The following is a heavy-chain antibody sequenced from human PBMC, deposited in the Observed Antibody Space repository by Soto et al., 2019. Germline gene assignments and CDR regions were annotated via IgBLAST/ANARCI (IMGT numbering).Heavy chain of an antibody. CDR2: FDPEDGET. D-gene: IGHD3-10*01. CDR1: GYTLTELS. CDR3: ATWNGELIAFDY. J-gene: IGHJ4*02. Sequence: ASVKVSCKVSGYTLTELSMHWVRQAPGKGLEWMGGFDPEDGETIYAQKFQGRVTMTEDTSTDTAYMELSSLRSEDTAVYYCATWNGELIAFDYWGQGTLVTVS. V-gene: IGHV1-24*01.